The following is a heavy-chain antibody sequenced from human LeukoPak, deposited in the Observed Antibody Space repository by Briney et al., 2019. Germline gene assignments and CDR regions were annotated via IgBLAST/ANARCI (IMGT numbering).Heavy chain of an antibody. J-gene: IGHJ4*02. CDR1: GGSISSSGYS. CDR2: IYHSGST. D-gene: IGHD3-10*01. CDR3: ARATDYGLPFDY. V-gene: IGHV4-30-2*01. Sequence: PSQTLSLTCAVSGGSISSSGYSWSWIRQPPGQGLEWIGYIYHSGSTYYNPSLKSRVTISVDRSKNQFPLKLSSVTAADTAVYYCARATDYGLPFDYWGQGTLVTVSS.